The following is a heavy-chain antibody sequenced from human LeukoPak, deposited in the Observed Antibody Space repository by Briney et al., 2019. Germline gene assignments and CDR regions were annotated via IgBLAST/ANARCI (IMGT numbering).Heavy chain of an antibody. D-gene: IGHD2-15*01. CDR2: ISVYNGNT. V-gene: IGHV1-18*01. Sequence: GASVKVSCKASGYSFRNYGISWVRQAPGQGLEYMGWISVYNGNTKYEQRLQGRVTMTADTSTSTVYMELRSLRSDDTAVYYCARWYCGGGSCYSYYYGMDVWGQGTTVTVSS. J-gene: IGHJ6*02. CDR3: ARWYCGGGSCYSYYYGMDV. CDR1: GYSFRNYG.